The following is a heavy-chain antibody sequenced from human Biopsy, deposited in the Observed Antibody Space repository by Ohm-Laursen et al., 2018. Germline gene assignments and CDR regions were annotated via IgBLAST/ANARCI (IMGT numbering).Heavy chain of an antibody. CDR3: ATKLTGYFHH. D-gene: IGHD3-9*01. Sequence: SVKVSCKAPGGTFRNYGVNWVRQAPGQGLEWLGGNIPILGTGNYAQKFQDRVTVAADTSTSTATMELRSLRSDDTAVYYCATKLTGYFHHWGQGTLVIVSS. CDR1: GGTFRNYG. V-gene: IGHV1-69*06. J-gene: IGHJ1*01. CDR2: NIPILGTG.